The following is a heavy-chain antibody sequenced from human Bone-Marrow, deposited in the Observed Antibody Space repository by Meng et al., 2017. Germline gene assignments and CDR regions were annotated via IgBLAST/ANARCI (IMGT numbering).Heavy chain of an antibody. CDR2: ISAYNGNT. V-gene: IGHV1-18*01. Sequence: QVRRGQAGAGVKKPGGSVKVSCKASGYTFTSYGISWVRQAPGQGLEWMGWISAYNGNTNYAQKLQGRVTMTTDTSTSTAYMELRSLRSDDTAVYYCARDRYYYDSSGYRFDYWGQGTLVTVSS. CDR1: GYTFTSYG. J-gene: IGHJ4*02. D-gene: IGHD3-22*01. CDR3: ARDRYYYDSSGYRFDY.